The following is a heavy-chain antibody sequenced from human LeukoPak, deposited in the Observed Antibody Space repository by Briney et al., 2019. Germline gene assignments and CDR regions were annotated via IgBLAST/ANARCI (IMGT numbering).Heavy chain of an antibody. CDR1: GFTFSSYG. Sequence: PGGSLRLSCAASGFTFSSYGMHWVRPGPGKGLGWGALLWYDGSNKYYADSVKGRFTLSRDNSKNTLYLQMNSLRAEDTAVYYCARGIFPGIAAAVDYWGQGTLVTVSS. J-gene: IGHJ4*02. V-gene: IGHV3-33*01. CDR3: ARGIFPGIAAAVDY. CDR2: LWYDGSNK. D-gene: IGHD6-13*01.